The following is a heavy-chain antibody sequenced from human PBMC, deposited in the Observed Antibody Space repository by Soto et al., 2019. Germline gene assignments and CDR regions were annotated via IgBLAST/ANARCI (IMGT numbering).Heavy chain of an antibody. V-gene: IGHV3-23*01. CDR2: MSGTGGST. CDR1: GFTFNSYA. CDR3: AKEPSLLASGSKDRRGRTGYLDY. J-gene: IGHJ4*02. Sequence: EVQLLESGGGLVQPGGSLRLSCAASGFTFNSYAMTWVRQAPGKGLEWVSTMSGTGGSTYYADSVQGRFTISRDNSKNTLYLQMNSLRAEDTAVYYCAKEPSLLASGSKDRRGRTGYLDYWGQGTLVTVSS. D-gene: IGHD1-26*01.